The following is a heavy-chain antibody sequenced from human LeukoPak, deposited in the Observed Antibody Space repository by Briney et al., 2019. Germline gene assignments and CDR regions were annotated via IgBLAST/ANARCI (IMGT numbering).Heavy chain of an antibody. V-gene: IGHV1-2*02. CDR3: ARGEAPEDK. CDR2: INPHTGDT. Sequence: GASLKGSFKASGYTFSGYYIHWVRHAPGQGLEWLGWINPHTGDTYHAQKFQGRVTMTRDACVNTAYMQLRRLKSDDTAIYYCARGEAPEDKWGQGTLVTVSS. CDR1: GYTFSGYY. J-gene: IGHJ4*02.